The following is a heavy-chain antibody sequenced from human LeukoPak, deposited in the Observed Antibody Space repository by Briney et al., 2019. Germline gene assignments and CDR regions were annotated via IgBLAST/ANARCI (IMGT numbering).Heavy chain of an antibody. D-gene: IGHD6-19*01. Sequence: GGSLRLSCAASGFTFSSYAMSWVRQAPGKGLEWVAVISYDGSNKYYADSVKGRFTISRDNSKNTLYLQMNSLRAEDTAVYYCAKDQGQWLAYLFDYWGQGTLVTVSS. V-gene: IGHV3-30*18. CDR2: ISYDGSNK. CDR1: GFTFSSYA. CDR3: AKDQGQWLAYLFDY. J-gene: IGHJ4*02.